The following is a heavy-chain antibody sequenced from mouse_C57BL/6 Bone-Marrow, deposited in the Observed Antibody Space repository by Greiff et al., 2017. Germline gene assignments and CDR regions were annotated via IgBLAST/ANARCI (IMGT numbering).Heavy chain of an antibody. CDR2: IWTGGGT. CDR1: GFSLTSYA. D-gene: IGHD2-4*01. V-gene: IGHV2-9-1*01. Sequence: VKLMESGPGLVAPSQSLSITCTVSGFSLTSYAISWVRQPPGKGLEWLGVIWTGGGTNHNSALKSRLSISKDNSKSQVFLKMNSLQTDDTARYYCARTIYYDYDGGFAYGGQGTLVTVSA. J-gene: IGHJ3*01. CDR3: ARTIYYDYDGGFAY.